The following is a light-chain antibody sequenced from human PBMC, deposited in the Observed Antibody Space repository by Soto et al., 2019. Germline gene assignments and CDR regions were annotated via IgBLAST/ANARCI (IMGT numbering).Light chain of an antibody. CDR2: EAS. J-gene: IGKJ5*01. CDR3: QQSYSTLIT. CDR1: QAISTW. Sequence: DIQVTQSPPTLSASVGDRVTITCRASQAISTWMAWYQQKPGKAPKLLVYEASTLQSGVASRFSGSGSGTEFTLTISSLQPEDFATYYCQQSYSTLITFGQGTRLEIK. V-gene: IGKV1-39*01.